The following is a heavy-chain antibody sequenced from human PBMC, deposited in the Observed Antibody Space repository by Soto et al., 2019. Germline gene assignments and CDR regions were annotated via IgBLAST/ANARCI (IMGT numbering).Heavy chain of an antibody. J-gene: IGHJ6*02. CDR1: GATFSSYD. CDR2: ITPIFGTA. D-gene: IGHD6-6*01. V-gene: IGHV1-69*06. Sequence: GXPVKFSSKASGATFSSYDISWLRQAPGQGLEWVGGITPIFGTANYAQKFQGRVTITADKSTSTDYMELRSLRSEDTAVYYCAKYSSSRTYYYYGMDVWGQGTTVTVSS. CDR3: AKYSSSRTYYYYGMDV.